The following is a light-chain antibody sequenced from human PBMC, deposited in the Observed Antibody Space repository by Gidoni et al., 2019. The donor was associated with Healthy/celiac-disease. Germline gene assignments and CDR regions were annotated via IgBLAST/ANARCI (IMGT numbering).Light chain of an antibody. Sequence: EIVLTQSPGTLSLSPGERATLSCRASQSVSSSYLGWYQQKPGQAPRLLIYGASSRATGIPDRFSGSGSGTDFTLTISRLEPEDFAVYYCQQYGSSPPLTFGGXTKVEIK. V-gene: IGKV3-20*01. CDR1: QSVSSSY. J-gene: IGKJ4*01. CDR3: QQYGSSPPLT. CDR2: GAS.